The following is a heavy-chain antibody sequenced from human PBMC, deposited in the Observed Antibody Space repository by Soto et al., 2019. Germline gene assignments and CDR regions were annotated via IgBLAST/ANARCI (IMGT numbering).Heavy chain of an antibody. CDR1: GDTFSSYT. J-gene: IGHJ4*02. D-gene: IGHD2-2*01. Sequence: QVQLVQSGAEVKKPGSSVRVSCTATGDTFSSYTVDWVRQAPGQGREWMARIIPILGIANYAQKFQGILTITADKSTTTAYMEVSSLRSDDTAVYYCARGGYCNSATCYRPGDYWGQGTLVTVSS. V-gene: IGHV1-69*02. CDR3: ARGGYCNSATCYRPGDY. CDR2: IIPILGIA.